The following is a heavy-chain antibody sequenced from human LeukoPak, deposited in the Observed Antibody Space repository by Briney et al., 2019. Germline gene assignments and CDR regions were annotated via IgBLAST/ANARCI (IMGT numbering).Heavy chain of an antibody. D-gene: IGHD3-3*01. CDR2: INHSGST. CDR3: ARGVGDFWSGYYLFY. CDR1: GGSFSGYY. V-gene: IGHV4-34*01. J-gene: IGHJ4*02. Sequence: SPSETLSLTCAVYGGSFSGYYWSWIRQPPGKGLEWIGEINHSGSTNYNPSLKSRVTISVDTSKNQFSLKLSSVTAADTAVYYCARGVGDFWSGYYLFYWGQGTLVTVSS.